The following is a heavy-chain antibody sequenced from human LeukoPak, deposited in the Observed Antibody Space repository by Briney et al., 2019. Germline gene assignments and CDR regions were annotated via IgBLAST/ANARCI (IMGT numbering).Heavy chain of an antibody. Sequence: SETLSLTCTVSGGSVNSGSYYWSWIRLPPGKGLEWIGYIYYNGIANYNPSLKSRVTVSLDTPKNQFSLKLTSVTAADTAVYYCARDNIAAAGTSVYWGQGTLVTVSS. CDR2: IYYNGIA. CDR3: ARDNIAAAGTSVY. V-gene: IGHV4-61*01. CDR1: GGSVNSGSYY. D-gene: IGHD6-13*01. J-gene: IGHJ4*02.